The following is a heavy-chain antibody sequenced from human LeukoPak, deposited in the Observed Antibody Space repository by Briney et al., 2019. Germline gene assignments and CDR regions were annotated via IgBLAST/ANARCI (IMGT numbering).Heavy chain of an antibody. Sequence: PSETLSLTCTVSGGSISSYHWSWIRQPPGKGLEWIGYIYYSESTNNNFSLKSRVTISLDTSKNQFSLKLSSVTAADTAVYYCARRNGYCTNGVCYDAFDIWGQGTMVTVSS. V-gene: IGHV4-59*08. CDR1: GGSISSYH. CDR2: IYYSEST. J-gene: IGHJ3*02. CDR3: ARRNGYCTNGVCYDAFDI. D-gene: IGHD2-8*01.